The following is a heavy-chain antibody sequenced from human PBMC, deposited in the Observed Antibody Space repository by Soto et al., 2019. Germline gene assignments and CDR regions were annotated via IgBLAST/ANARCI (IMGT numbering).Heavy chain of an antibody. CDR1: GFTVSSKY. CDR2: INTDGNT. CDR3: ARSSGDYIQSRELDY. J-gene: IGHJ4*01. D-gene: IGHD3-10*01. V-gene: IGHV3-66*01. Sequence: EVHLVESGGGMVQPGGSLRLSCAASGFTVSSKYMNWVRQAPGKGLEWVSLINTDGNTHYAGSVNGRFTISRDNSKNTLYLQMDSRRVDYTAGYYCARSSGDYIQSRELDYWGLGTLVTVAS.